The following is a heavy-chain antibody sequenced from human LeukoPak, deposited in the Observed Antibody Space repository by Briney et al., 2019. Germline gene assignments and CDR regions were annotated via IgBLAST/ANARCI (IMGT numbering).Heavy chain of an antibody. V-gene: IGHV4-59*01. Sequence: PSETLSLTCSVSGASINGIFWNWVRQTPETGLEWIGYVSHRGATTSNPTLKSRVSITIDTSKSQISLTMTSVTAADSALYYCARDRRGSFYTFDLWGPGTTVSVS. J-gene: IGHJ6*02. CDR3: ARDRRGSFYTFDL. CDR2: VSHRGAT. D-gene: IGHD1-26*01. CDR1: GASINGIF.